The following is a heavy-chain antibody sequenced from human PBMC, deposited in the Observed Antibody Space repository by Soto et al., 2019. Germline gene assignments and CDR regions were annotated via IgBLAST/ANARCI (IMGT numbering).Heavy chain of an antibody. CDR1: GFTFINYA. Sequence: EVQVLESGGGLVQPGGSLRLSCAGSGFTFINYAMNWVRQAPGKGLEWVSSISGGGDAAFFPDSVRGRFTISRDNSKNTVTLQMTSLGVDDTAVYYCARKILGSTTRPNYWYFELWGRGTLVTVSS. V-gene: IGHV3-23*01. J-gene: IGHJ2*01. CDR2: ISGGGDAA. CDR3: ARKILGSTTRPNYWYFEL. D-gene: IGHD7-27*01.